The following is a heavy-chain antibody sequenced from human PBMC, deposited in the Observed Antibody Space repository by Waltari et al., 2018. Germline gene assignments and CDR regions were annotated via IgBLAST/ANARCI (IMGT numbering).Heavy chain of an antibody. D-gene: IGHD6-13*01. CDR3: ARDPSAAAGGRAAAGRFDY. CDR2: MSYDGSEK. CDR1: GSHFSSFA. Sequence: QLHLVESGGGVAQPGRSLRLSCAASGSHFSSFAMHWVRQAPGKGLEWVTVMSYDGSEKYYADSVKGRFTISRDNSKNTLYLQMDSLTTEDTAVYFCARDPSAAAGGRAAAGRFDYWGQGTLVTVSS. J-gene: IGHJ4*02. V-gene: IGHV3-30*04.